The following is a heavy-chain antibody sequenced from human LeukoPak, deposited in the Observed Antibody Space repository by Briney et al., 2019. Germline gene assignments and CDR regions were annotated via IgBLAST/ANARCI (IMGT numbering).Heavy chain of an antibody. D-gene: IGHD1-1*01. Sequence: KPSETLPPSCTVSGGSIGIYYRSWIRQAPGKGLEWIGFMYYGGKSNANSSLKSRVTISVDTSTNQLSLRLDSVIASDTAVYYCATWTSGDAFNGWGPATMVTVSS. CDR2: MYYGGKS. J-gene: IGHJ3*01. CDR3: ATWTSGDAFNG. V-gene: IGHV4-59*08. CDR1: GGSIGIYY.